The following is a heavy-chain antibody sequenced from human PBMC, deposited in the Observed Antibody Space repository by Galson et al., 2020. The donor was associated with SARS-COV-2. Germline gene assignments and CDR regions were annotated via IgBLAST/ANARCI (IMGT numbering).Heavy chain of an antibody. D-gene: IGHD1-1*01. J-gene: IGHJ6*02. CDR1: GFTSSDSY. Sequence: GESLKISCAASGFTSSDSYMSWIRQAPGQGLEWVSYISSGSYTNYYADSVTGRFTISRDNTKNSLYLQMNSLRAEDTAVYYCAGGTQYYYFYGLDVWGQGTTVTVSS. CDR3: AGGTQYYYFYGLDV. V-gene: IGHV3-11*01. CDR2: ISSGSYTN.